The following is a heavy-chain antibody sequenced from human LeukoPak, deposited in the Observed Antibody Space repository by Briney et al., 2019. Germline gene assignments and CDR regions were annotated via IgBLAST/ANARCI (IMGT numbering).Heavy chain of an antibody. J-gene: IGHJ5*02. D-gene: IGHD2-15*01. CDR1: GGSISSSNW. V-gene: IGHV4-4*02. Sequence: SGTLSLTCAVSGGSISSSNWWSWVRQPPGKGLEWIGEIYHSGSTNYNPSLKSRVTISVDTSKNQFSLKLSSVTAADTAVYYCARSPRRYCSGGSCRNWFDPWGQGTLVTVSS. CDR2: IYHSGST. CDR3: ARSPRRYCSGGSCRNWFDP.